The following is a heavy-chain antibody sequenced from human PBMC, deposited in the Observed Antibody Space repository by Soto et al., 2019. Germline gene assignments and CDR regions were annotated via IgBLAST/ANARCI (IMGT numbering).Heavy chain of an antibody. Sequence: GGSLRLSCAASGFTFSSYGMHWVRQAPGKGLEWVAVISYDGSNKYYADSVKGRFTISRDNSKNTLYLQMNSLRAEDTAVYYCARTTTVVTAEAFDIWGQGTMVTVSS. CDR1: GFTFSSYG. V-gene: IGHV3-30*03. J-gene: IGHJ3*02. D-gene: IGHD4-17*01. CDR3: ARTTTVVTAEAFDI. CDR2: ISYDGSNK.